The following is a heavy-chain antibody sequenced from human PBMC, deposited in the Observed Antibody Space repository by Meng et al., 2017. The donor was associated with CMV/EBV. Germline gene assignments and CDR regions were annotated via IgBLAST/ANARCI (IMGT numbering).Heavy chain of an antibody. CDR2: IYRGDNT. CDR1: GFNVRDKY. J-gene: IGHJ4*02. V-gene: IGHV3-66*01. Sequence: EVDLCESGGGLVQPGGSLRLSCAASGFNVRDKYMSWVRQAPGKGLEWVCIIYRGDNTYYIDSVKDRFTVSRDNSKNTMYLQMNSLRVEDTAVYYCTGDSVSNPNLDYWGQGTLVTVSS. D-gene: IGHD3-10*01. CDR3: TGDSVSNPNLDY.